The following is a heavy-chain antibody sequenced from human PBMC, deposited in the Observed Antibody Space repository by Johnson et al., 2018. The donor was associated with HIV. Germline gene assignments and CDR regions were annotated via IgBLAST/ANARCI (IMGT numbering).Heavy chain of an antibody. CDR2: IWYDGSNE. J-gene: IGHJ3*02. CDR1: GFIFSTYG. CDR3: AREGPPRAFDI. Sequence: QVQLVESGGGVVQPGRSVRLYCAASGFIFSTYGMHWVRQAPGKGLEWVAVIWYDGSNEHYADSVKGRFTISRDNSKNTLYLQMNSLRAEDTAVYYCAREGPPRAFDIWGQGTMVTVSS. V-gene: IGHV3-33*01.